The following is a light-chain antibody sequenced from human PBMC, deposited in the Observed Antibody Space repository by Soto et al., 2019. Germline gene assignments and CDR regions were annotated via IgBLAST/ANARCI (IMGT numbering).Light chain of an antibody. CDR3: SSFTSSSTLG. V-gene: IGLV2-14*03. CDR1: SSDVGGYNY. CDR2: DVS. Sequence: QSALTQPASVSGSLGQSITISCTGTSSDVGGYNYVSWYQQHPGKAPKLMIYDVSDRPSGISNRFSGSKSGNTASLTISGLQAEDEADYYCSSFTSSSTLGFGGGTKLTVL. J-gene: IGLJ2*01.